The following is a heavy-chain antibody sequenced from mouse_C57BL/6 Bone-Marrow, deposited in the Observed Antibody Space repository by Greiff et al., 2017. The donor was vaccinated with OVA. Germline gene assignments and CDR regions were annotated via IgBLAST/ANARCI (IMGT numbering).Heavy chain of an antibody. CDR3: ARSGLHYAMDY. J-gene: IGHJ4*01. CDR1: GYTFTDYY. Sequence: QVQLQQSGAELVRPGASVKLSCKASGYTFTDYYINWVKQRPGQGLVWIARIYPGSGNTYYNEKFKGKATLTAEKSSSTAYMQLSSLTSEDSAVYFCARSGLHYAMDYWGQGTSLTVSS. CDR2: IYPGSGNT. V-gene: IGHV1-76*01. D-gene: IGHD3-1*01.